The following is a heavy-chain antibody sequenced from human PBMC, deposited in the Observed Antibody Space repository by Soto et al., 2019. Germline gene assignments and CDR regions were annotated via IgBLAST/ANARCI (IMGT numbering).Heavy chain of an antibody. J-gene: IGHJ1*01. Sequence: QLQLQESGPGLVKPSETLSLTCNVSGGAIDSSSYYWGWIRQPPGKGLEWIGSIFHTGSTYYNPSLKSRLTIYVDTSKNKFSLRLSSVTAADTAVYFCARLNDYVEFFQHWGQGTLVTVSS. CDR3: ARLNDYVEFFQH. CDR1: GGAIDSSSYY. CDR2: IFHTGST. V-gene: IGHV4-39*01. D-gene: IGHD4-17*01.